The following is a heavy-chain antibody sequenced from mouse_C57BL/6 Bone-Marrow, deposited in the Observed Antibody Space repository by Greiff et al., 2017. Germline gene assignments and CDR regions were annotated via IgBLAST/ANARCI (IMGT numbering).Heavy chain of an antibody. D-gene: IGHD1-1*01. J-gene: IGHJ1*03. CDR3: ARRHYYGSGYGYWYFDV. V-gene: IGHV1-80*01. Sequence: VQLQQSGAELVKPGASVKISCKASGYAFSSYWLNWVKQRPGKGLEWIGQIYPGDGDTNYNGKFKGKATLTADKSSSTAYMHLSSLTSEDSAVNICARRHYYGSGYGYWYFDVWGTGTTVTVSS. CDR2: IYPGDGDT. CDR1: GYAFSSYW.